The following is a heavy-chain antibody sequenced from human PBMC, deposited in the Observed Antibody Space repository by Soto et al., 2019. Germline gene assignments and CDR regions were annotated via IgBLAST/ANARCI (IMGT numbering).Heavy chain of an antibody. J-gene: IGHJ6*02. CDR2: IIPIFGTA. Sequence: SVKVSCKASGGTFSSYAISWVRQAPGQGLEWMGGIIPIFGTANYAQKFQGRVTITADESTSTAYMELSSLRSEDTAVYYCASTKTSGYGMDVWGQGTTVTVSS. D-gene: IGHD1-1*01. V-gene: IGHV1-69*13. CDR1: GGTFSSYA. CDR3: ASTKTSGYGMDV.